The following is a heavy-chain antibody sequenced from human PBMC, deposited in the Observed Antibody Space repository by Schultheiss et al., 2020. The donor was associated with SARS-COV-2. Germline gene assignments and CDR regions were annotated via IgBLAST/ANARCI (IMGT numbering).Heavy chain of an antibody. D-gene: IGHD3-10*01. V-gene: IGHV4-34*01. Sequence: SETLSLTCTVSGGSISSYYWSWIRQPPGKGLEWIGEINHSGSTNYNPSLKSRVTISVDTSKNQFSLKLSSVTAADTAVYYCARGFPKYYGSGSYGSIDYWGQGTLVTVSS. CDR2: INHSGST. J-gene: IGHJ4*02. CDR1: GGSISSYY. CDR3: ARGFPKYYGSGSYGSIDY.